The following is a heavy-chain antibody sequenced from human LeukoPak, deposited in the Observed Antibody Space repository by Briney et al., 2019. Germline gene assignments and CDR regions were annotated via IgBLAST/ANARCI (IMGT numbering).Heavy chain of an antibody. CDR2: IYYSGST. CDR1: GGSISSYY. CDR3: ARVIAVAGIRSDYYMDV. J-gene: IGHJ6*03. D-gene: IGHD6-19*01. Sequence: SETLSLTCTVSGGSISSYYWSWIRQPPGKGLEWIGYIYYSGSTNYNPSLKSRVTISVDTSKNQFSLKLISVTAADTAVYYCARVIAVAGIRSDYYMDVWGKGTTVTISS. V-gene: IGHV4-59*01.